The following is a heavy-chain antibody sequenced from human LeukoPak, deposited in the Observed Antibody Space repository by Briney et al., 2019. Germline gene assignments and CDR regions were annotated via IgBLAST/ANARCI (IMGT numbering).Heavy chain of an antibody. CDR3: AKHAGFGAVAYYFDY. V-gene: IGHV3-9*03. CDR1: GFTFDDYA. CDR2: ISWNSGSI. J-gene: IGHJ4*02. Sequence: QTGGSLRLSCAASGFTFDDYAMHWVRQAPGKGLEWVSGISWNSGSIGYADSVKGRFTISRDNAKNSLYLQMNSLRAEDMALYYCAKHAGFGAVAYYFDYWGQGTLVTVSS. D-gene: IGHD3-10*01.